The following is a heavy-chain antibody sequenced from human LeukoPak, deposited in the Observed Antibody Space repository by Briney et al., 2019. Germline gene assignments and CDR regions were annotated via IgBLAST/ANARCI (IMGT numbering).Heavy chain of an antibody. V-gene: IGHV5-51*01. J-gene: IGHJ3*02. D-gene: IGHD3-16*01. CDR3: ARHLGPGLSSAFDS. CDR2: ICPRDSHN. CDR1: GYSFTTYC. Sequence: GESLKISCKGSGYSFTTYCIGWVRQMPGKGLEWIGVICPRDSHNRYSSSFQGQVTISADKSITTAYLQWSSLKASDTGMYYCARHLGPGLSSAFDSRGQGTMVTVAS.